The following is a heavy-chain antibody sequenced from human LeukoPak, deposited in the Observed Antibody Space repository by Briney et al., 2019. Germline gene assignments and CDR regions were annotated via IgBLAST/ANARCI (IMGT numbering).Heavy chain of an antibody. Sequence: SETLSLTCTVSGGSLSSYYWSWIRQPAGKGLEWIGRIYTSGSTNYNPSLKSRVTMSVDTSKNQLYLKLSSVTAADTAVYYCAKEAPYYDFWATPFDYWGQGTLVTVSS. J-gene: IGHJ4*02. CDR1: GGSLSSYY. D-gene: IGHD3-3*01. V-gene: IGHV4-4*07. CDR3: AKEAPYYDFWATPFDY. CDR2: IYTSGST.